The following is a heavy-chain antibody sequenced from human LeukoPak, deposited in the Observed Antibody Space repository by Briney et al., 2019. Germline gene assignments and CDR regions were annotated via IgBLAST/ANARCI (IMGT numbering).Heavy chain of an antibody. D-gene: IGHD1-1*01. J-gene: IGHJ4*02. V-gene: IGHV3-30-3*01. CDR3: ARDGTQGVLDY. CDR2: ISYDGSNK. Sequence: GRSLRLSCAASGFTFSSYAMHWVRQAPGKGLEWVAVISYDGSNKYYADSVKGRFTISRDNSKNTLYLQMNSLRAEDTAVYYCARDGTQGVLDYWGQGTLVTVSS. CDR1: GFTFSSYA.